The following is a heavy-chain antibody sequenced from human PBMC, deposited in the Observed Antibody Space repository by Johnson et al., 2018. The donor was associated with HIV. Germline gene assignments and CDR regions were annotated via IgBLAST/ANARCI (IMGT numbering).Heavy chain of an antibody. V-gene: IGHV3-53*01. Sequence: VQLVESGGGLIQPGGSLRLSCAASGFTVTNNYMSWVRQAPGKGLEWVSVIYSGGNTYYADSLKGRFTISRDKSKNTLYLQMNSLRAEDTAVYFCAIDLYSGYGGRAFDIWGQGTMVTVSS. CDR3: AIDLYSGYGGRAFDI. D-gene: IGHD5-12*01. J-gene: IGHJ3*02. CDR1: GFTVTNNY. CDR2: IYSGGNT.